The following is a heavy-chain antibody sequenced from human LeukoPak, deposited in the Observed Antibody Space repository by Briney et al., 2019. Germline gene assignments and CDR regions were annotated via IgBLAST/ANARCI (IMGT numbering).Heavy chain of an antibody. CDR2: SNPHSGGT. Sequence: ASVKVPCKTSGYTFTGYYIHWVRQAPGQGLEWMGWSNPHSGGTNHAQKFRGRVTLTRDTSISTAYMELSSLTPDDTAIYYCARAIELATTDFVFWGQGTLVTVFS. V-gene: IGHV1-2*02. J-gene: IGHJ4*02. CDR3: ARAIELATTDFVF. CDR1: GYTFTGYY. D-gene: IGHD5-24*01.